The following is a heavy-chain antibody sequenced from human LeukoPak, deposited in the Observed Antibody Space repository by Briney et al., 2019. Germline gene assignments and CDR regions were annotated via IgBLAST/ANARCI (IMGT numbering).Heavy chain of an antibody. D-gene: IGHD5-24*01. Sequence: GASVKVSCKASGYPFTGYYMHWVRQAPGQGLEWMGWINFNSGGTNYAQKFQGRVTMTRDTSISTAYMELSRLRSDDTAVYYCARAVGMATAVVRYYYYMDVWGKGTTVTVSS. J-gene: IGHJ6*03. CDR3: ARAVGMATAVVRYYYYMDV. CDR2: INFNSGGT. CDR1: GYPFTGYY. V-gene: IGHV1-2*02.